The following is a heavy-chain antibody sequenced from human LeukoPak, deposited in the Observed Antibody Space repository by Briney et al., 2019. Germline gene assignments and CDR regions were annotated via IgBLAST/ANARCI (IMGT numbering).Heavy chain of an antibody. CDR1: GYTFTSYG. CDR2: ISAYNGNT. J-gene: IGHJ4*02. Sequence: ASVKVSCKASGYTFTSYGISWVRQAPGQGLEWMGWISAYNGNTNYAQKLQGRVTMTTDTSTSTAYMELRSLRSDDTALYYCARTVLLWFGELLPAPADYWGQGTLVTVSS. D-gene: IGHD3-10*01. V-gene: IGHV1-18*01. CDR3: ARTVLLWFGELLPAPADY.